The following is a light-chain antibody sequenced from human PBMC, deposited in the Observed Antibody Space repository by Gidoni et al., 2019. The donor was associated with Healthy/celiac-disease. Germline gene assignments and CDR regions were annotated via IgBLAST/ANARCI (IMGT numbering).Light chain of an antibody. CDR1: SSNIGSNT. CDR2: SNN. Sequence: QSVLTQPPSASGPPGQRVTISCSGSSSNIGSNTVNWYQQPPGTTPKILIYSNNQRPPGVPNRFSGSKSGTSASLAISGLQSEDEADYYCAAWDDSLNGPVFGTGTKVTVL. CDR3: AAWDDSLNGPV. V-gene: IGLV1-44*01. J-gene: IGLJ1*01.